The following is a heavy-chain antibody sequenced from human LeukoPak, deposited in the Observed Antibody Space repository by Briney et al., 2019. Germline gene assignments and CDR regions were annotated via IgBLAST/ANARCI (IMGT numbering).Heavy chain of an antibody. D-gene: IGHD3-22*01. V-gene: IGHV3-48*03. J-gene: IGHJ3*02. CDR1: GFTFNTYE. CDR3: ATDYYHSSGQSPDAFDI. CDR2: ISGSYSTI. Sequence: PGGSLILSCAASGFTFNTYEMNWVRQAPGKGLEWVSYISGSYSTIYYADSVKGRFTISRDNAKSTLHLQMNSLRAEDTAIYYCATDYYHSSGQSPDAFDIWGQGTMVTVSS.